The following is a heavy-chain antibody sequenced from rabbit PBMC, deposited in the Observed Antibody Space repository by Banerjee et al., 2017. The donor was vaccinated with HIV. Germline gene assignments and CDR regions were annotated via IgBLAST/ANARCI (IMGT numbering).Heavy chain of an antibody. V-gene: IGHV1S45*01. D-gene: IGHD4-1*01. CDR2: IYTGSSGTT. CDR3: ARDLAGVIGWNFGL. J-gene: IGHJ4*01. Sequence: QEQLKETGGGLVQPGGSLTLSCKASGFDFSSYYMCWVRQAPGKGLEWIACIYTGSSGTTYYASWAKGRFTISKTSSTTVTLQMTSLTAADTATYFCARDLAGVIGWNFGLWGPGTLVTVS. CDR1: GFDFSSYY.